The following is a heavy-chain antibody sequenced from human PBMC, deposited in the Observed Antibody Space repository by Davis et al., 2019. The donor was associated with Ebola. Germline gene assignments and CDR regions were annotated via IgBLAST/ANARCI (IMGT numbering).Heavy chain of an antibody. CDR3: ARVSSDYDHFFDY. J-gene: IGHJ4*02. D-gene: IGHD5-12*01. V-gene: IGHV5-51*01. Sequence: GESLKISCKGSGYNFTTYGIGWVRQTPGRGLEWMGIIYPTDSDTRYSPSFQGQVTTSVDKSISTAYLQWSSLKASDTAMYYCARVSSDYDHFFDYWAQGTLVTVSS. CDR1: GYNFTTYG. CDR2: IYPTDSDT.